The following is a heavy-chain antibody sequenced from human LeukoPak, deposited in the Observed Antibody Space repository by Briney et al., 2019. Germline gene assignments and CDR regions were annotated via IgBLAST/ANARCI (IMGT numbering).Heavy chain of an antibody. V-gene: IGHV3-33*06. CDR1: GFTFSSYG. Sequence: PGRSLRLSCAASGFTFSSYGMHWVRQAPGKGLEWVAVIWYDGSNKYYADSVKGRFTISGDNSKNTLYLQMNSLRAEDTAVYYCAKGIYSSGWSYFDYWGHGTLVTVSS. CDR3: AKGIYSSGWSYFDY. D-gene: IGHD6-19*01. J-gene: IGHJ4*01. CDR2: IWYDGSNK.